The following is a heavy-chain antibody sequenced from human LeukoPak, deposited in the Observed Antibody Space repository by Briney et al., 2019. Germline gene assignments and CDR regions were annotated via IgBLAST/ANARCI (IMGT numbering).Heavy chain of an antibody. J-gene: IGHJ4*02. D-gene: IGHD6-19*01. CDR3: ARVYSSGWSY. CDR1: GFTFSNYW. CDR2: IKQDGSEK. Sequence: PGGSLRLSCAASGFTFSNYWMIWVRQAPGKGLEWVGNIKQDGSEKRYADSVKGRFTISRDNAKKSLYLQMNSLRAEDTAVYYCARVYSSGWSYWGQGTLVTVSS. V-gene: IGHV3-7*02.